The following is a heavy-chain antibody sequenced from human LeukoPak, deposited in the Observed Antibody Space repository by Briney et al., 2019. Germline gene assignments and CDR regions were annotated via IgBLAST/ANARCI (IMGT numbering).Heavy chain of an antibody. J-gene: IGHJ5*02. CDR2: INPNSGGT. Sequence: ASVKVSCKASGYTFTGYYMHWVRQAPGQGLEWMGWINPNSGGTNYAQKFQGRVTMTRDTSISTVYMELSRLRSDDTAVYYCARIRRIAVAGTDGFLGWFDPWGQGTLVTVSS. CDR3: ARIRRIAVAGTDGFLGWFDP. D-gene: IGHD6-19*01. V-gene: IGHV1-2*02. CDR1: GYTFTGYY.